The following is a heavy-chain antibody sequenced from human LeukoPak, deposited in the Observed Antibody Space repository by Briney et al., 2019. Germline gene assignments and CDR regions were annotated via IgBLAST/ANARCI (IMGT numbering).Heavy chain of an antibody. CDR1: GFTFSNYE. CDR2: ISSSGSTI. CDR3: ALSGYSSTWSAFDY. Sequence: GGSLRLSCATSGFTFSNYEMNWVRQAPGKGLEWVSYISSSGSTIYYADSVKGRFTISRDNAKNSLYLQMNSLRAEDTAVYYCALSGYSSTWSAFDYWGQGTLVTVSS. V-gene: IGHV3-48*03. D-gene: IGHD6-13*01. J-gene: IGHJ4*02.